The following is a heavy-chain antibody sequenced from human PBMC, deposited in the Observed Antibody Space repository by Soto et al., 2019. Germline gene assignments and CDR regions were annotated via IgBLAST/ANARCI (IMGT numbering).Heavy chain of an antibody. CDR3: SRGDNRPGIAVAGHYYSYGMDV. CDR1: GFTFSSYA. J-gene: IGHJ6*01. V-gene: IGHV3-30-3*01. Sequence: VGSLRLSCAASGFTFSSYAMHWVRQAPGKGLEWVAVISYDGSNKYYADSVKGRFTISRDNSKNTLYLQMNSLRAEDTAVYYCSRGDNRPGIAVAGHYYSYGMDVWGQGTTVTVSS. CDR2: ISYDGSNK. D-gene: IGHD6-19*01.